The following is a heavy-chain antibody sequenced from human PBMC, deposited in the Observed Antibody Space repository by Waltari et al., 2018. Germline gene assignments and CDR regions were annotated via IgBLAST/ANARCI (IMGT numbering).Heavy chain of an antibody. V-gene: IGHV1-2*02. CDR1: GYTFTGYY. CDR3: ARDRGNDAFDI. J-gene: IGHJ3*02. Sequence: QVQLVQSGAEVKKPGASVKVSCKASGYTFTGYYMHGVRQAPGQGREWMGWTKPNSGGTNEAQKFQGRVTRNRDTSISTAYMRLSRLRSDDTDVYYCARDRGNDAFDIWGQGTMVTVSS. D-gene: IGHD3-10*01. CDR2: TKPNSGGT.